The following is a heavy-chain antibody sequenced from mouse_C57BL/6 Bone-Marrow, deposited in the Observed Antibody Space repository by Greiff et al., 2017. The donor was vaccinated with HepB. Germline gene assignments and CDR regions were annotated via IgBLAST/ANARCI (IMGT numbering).Heavy chain of an antibody. CDR2: IDPSDSYT. CDR1: GYTFTSYW. V-gene: IGHV1-59*01. CDR3: ARSHYYGSSYGAY. D-gene: IGHD1-1*01. Sequence: QVQLQQPGAELVRPGTSVKLSCKASGYTFTSYWMHWVKQRPGQGLEWIGVIDPSDSYTNYNQKFKGKATLTVDTSSSTAYMQLSSLTSEDSAVYYGARSHYYGSSYGAYWGQGTLVTVSA. J-gene: IGHJ3*01.